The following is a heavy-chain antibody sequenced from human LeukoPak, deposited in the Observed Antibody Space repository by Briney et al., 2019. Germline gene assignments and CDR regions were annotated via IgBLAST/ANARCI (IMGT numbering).Heavy chain of an antibody. Sequence: PSETLSLTCTVSGGSISSGSYYWSWIRQPAGKGLEWIGRIYTSGSTNYNPSLKSRVTISVDTSKNQFSLKLSSVTAADTAVYYCARSKGSYYFDYWGQGTLVTVSS. CDR3: ARSKGSYYFDY. CDR1: GGSISSGSYY. V-gene: IGHV4-61*02. D-gene: IGHD2-15*01. CDR2: IYTSGST. J-gene: IGHJ4*02.